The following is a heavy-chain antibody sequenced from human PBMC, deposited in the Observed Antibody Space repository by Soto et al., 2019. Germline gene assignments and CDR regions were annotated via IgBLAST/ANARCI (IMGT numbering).Heavy chain of an antibody. CDR1: GGSFSGYY. V-gene: IGHV4-34*01. D-gene: IGHD4-17*01. J-gene: IGHJ5*02. Sequence: PSETLSLTCAVYGGSFSGYYWSWIRQPPGKGLEWIGEINHSGSTNYNPSLKSRVTISVDTSKNQFSLKLSSVTAADTAVYYCARTVPYGGNSGHLFDPWGQGSLVTVSS. CDR2: INHSGST. CDR3: ARTVPYGGNSGHLFDP.